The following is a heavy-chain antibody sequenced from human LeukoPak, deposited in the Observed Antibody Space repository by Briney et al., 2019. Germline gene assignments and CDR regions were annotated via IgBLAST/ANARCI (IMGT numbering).Heavy chain of an antibody. V-gene: IGHV1-8*01. Sequence: ASVKVSCKASGYTFTSYDINWVRQATGQGLEWMGWMNPNTGNTGYAQKFQGRVTMTRDTSISTAYMELSSLRSDDTAVYYCARKFLGSRGYYFGYWGQGTLVTVSS. D-gene: IGHD3-10*01. CDR3: ARKFLGSRGYYFGY. CDR1: GYTFTSYD. J-gene: IGHJ4*02. CDR2: MNPNTGNT.